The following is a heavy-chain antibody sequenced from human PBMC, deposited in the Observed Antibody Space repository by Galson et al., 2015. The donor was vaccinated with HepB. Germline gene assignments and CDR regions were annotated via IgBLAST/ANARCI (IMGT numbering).Heavy chain of an antibody. J-gene: IGHJ6*02. CDR2: ISAYNGNT. D-gene: IGHD3-9*01. CDR3: ARDGNYDILTGYYYYYYGMDV. CDR1: GYTFTSYG. V-gene: IGHV1-18*01. Sequence: SCKASGYTFTSYGISWVRQAPGQGLEWMGWISAYNGNTNYAQKLQGRVTMTTDTSTSTAYMELRSLRSDDTAVYYCARDGNYDILTGYYYYYYGMDVWGQGTTVTVSS.